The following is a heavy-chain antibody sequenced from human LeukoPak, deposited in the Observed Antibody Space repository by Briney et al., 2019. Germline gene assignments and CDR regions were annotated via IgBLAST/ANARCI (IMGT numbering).Heavy chain of an antibody. Sequence: GGSLRLSCAASGFTFSSYGMPWVRQAPGKGLEWVAVISYDGSNKYYADSVKGRFTISRDNSKNTLYLQMNSLRAEDTAVYSCAKESRAYYDFWSGYYMKSRDYYFDYWGQGTLVTVSS. CDR2: ISYDGSNK. CDR3: AKESRAYYDFWSGYYMKSRDYYFDY. D-gene: IGHD3-3*01. V-gene: IGHV3-30*18. J-gene: IGHJ4*02. CDR1: GFTFSSYG.